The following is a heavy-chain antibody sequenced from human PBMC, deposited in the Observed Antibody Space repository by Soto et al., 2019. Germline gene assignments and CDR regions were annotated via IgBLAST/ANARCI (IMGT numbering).Heavy chain of an antibody. CDR1: GFSLATSGVG. J-gene: IGHJ4*02. CDR2: IYWDDDK. Sequence: QVTLEESGPTRVKPTQTLTLTCTFSGFSLATSGVGVDWVRQPPGKALERLALIYWDDDKRYSPSLRSRLTVTKDTSRNQVVLTMTNMDPVDTATYYCAHRVGLQGNWNGGYFDFWGQGALVTVSS. V-gene: IGHV2-5*02. CDR3: AHRVGLQGNWNGGYFDF. D-gene: IGHD1-1*01.